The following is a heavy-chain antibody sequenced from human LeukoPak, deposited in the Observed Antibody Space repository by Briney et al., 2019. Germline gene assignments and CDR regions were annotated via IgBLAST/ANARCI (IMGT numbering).Heavy chain of an antibody. V-gene: IGHV4-39*01. CDR1: GGSISSSSYY. CDR2: IYYSGST. Sequence: SETLSLTCTVSGGSISSSSYYWGWIRQPPGKGLEWIGSIYYSGSTYYNPSLKSRVTISVDTSKNQFSLKLSSVTAADTAVYYCARHEEQLVPGRFDPWGQGTLVTVSS. D-gene: IGHD6-13*01. CDR3: ARHEEQLVPGRFDP. J-gene: IGHJ5*02.